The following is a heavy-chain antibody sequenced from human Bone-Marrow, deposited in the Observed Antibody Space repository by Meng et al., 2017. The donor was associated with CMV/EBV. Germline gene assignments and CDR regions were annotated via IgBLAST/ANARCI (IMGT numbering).Heavy chain of an antibody. V-gene: IGHV1-2*02. CDR1: GYTFTGYY. J-gene: IGHJ4*02. CDR3: ARDRARGYSSGGYYGY. CDR2: INPNSGGT. D-gene: IGHD6-19*01. Sequence: ASVKVSCKASGYTFTGYYMHWVRQAPGQGLEWMRWINPNSGGTNYAQKFQGRVTMTRDTSISTAYMELSRLRSDDTAVYYCARDRARGYSSGGYYGYWGQGTLVTVSS.